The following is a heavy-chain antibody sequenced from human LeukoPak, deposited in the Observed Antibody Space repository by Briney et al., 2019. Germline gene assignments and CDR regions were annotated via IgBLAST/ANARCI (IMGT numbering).Heavy chain of an antibody. CDR2: IYYSGST. CDR3: SYGSGTETFYGMDV. D-gene: IGHD3-10*01. CDR1: GGSISSGDYY. Sequence: PSETLSLTCTVSGGSISSGDYYWSWIRQPPGKGLEWIGYIYYSGSTYYNPSLKSRVTISVDSSKNQFSLKLSSVTAADTAVYYCSYGSGTETFYGMDVWGQGTTVTVSS. V-gene: IGHV4-30-4*01. J-gene: IGHJ6*02.